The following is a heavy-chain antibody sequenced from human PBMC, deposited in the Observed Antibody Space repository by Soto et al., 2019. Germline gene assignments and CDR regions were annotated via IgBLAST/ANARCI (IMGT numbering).Heavy chain of an antibody. CDR3: ASHYDLWTGYLSPVDY. J-gene: IGHJ4*02. V-gene: IGHV3-11*01. D-gene: IGHD3-3*01. Sequence: QVQLVESGGDLVKPGGSLRLSCAASGYTFSDYNLSCIRQAPGKGLEWISYIDTSSTKIYYADSVRGRFTISRDNGQNSLFLEMNNLRVEHTAVYFCASHYDLWTGYLSPVDYWGRGTLVSVSS. CDR2: IDTSSTKI. CDR1: GYTFSDYN.